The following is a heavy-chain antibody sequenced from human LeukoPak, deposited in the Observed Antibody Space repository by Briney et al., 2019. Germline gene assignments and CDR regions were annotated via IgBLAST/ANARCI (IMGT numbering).Heavy chain of an antibody. Sequence: SETLSLTCAVYGGSFSGYYWSWIRQPPGKGLEWIGEINHSGSTNYNPSLKSRVTISVDTSKNQFSLKLSSVTAADTAVYYCARGRPTTVGWFFYFDYWGQGTLVIVSS. J-gene: IGHJ4*02. CDR2: INHSGST. CDR1: GGSFSGYY. CDR3: ARGRPTTVGWFFYFDY. D-gene: IGHD4-23*01. V-gene: IGHV4-34*01.